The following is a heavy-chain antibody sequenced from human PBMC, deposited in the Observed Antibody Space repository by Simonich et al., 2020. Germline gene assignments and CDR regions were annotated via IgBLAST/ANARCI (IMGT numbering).Heavy chain of an antibody. CDR1: GYTFTGYY. CDR3: ARVRFEAFDI. Sequence: QVQLVQSGAEVKKPGASVKVSCKASGYTFTGYYMHWVRQAPGQGLEGMGWINPNRGGTTYAQKFQGRVTMTRDTSISTAYMELSRLRSDDTAVYYCARVRFEAFDIWGQGTMVTVSS. J-gene: IGHJ3*02. V-gene: IGHV1-2*02. CDR2: INPNRGGT.